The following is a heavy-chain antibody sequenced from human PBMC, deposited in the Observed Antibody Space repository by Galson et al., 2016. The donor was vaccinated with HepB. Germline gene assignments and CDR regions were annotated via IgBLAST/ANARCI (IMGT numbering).Heavy chain of an antibody. D-gene: IGHD1-1*01. CDR1: GGSISSDRDY. CDR3: AREVNYVLGGGVPLER. V-gene: IGHV4-61*02. CDR2: IDTSGNT. Sequence: TLSLTCTVSGGSISSDRDYWNWIRQPAGSRLEWIGRIDTSGNTIYSPSLKSRVTISADTSNNLFSLVLRSVTAADTAVYSCAREVNYVLGGGVPLERWGPGPLVTVSS. J-gene: IGHJ4*02.